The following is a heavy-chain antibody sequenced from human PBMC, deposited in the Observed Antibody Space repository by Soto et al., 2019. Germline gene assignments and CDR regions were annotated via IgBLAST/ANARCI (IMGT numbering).Heavy chain of an antibody. D-gene: IGHD3-10*01. J-gene: IGHJ4*02. Sequence: GASVKVSCKVSGYTLTELSMHWVRQAPGKGLEWMGGFDPEDGETIYAQRFQGRVTMTEDTSTDTAYMELSSLRSEGTAVYYCATHFYYYGSGSSLTLVDYWGQGTLVTVSS. CDR3: ATHFYYYGSGSSLTLVDY. V-gene: IGHV1-24*01. CDR2: FDPEDGET. CDR1: GYTLTELS.